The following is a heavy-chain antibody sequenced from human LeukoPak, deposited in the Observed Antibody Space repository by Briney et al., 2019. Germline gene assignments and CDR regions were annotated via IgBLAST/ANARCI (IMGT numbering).Heavy chain of an antibody. CDR2: INHSGST. CDR3: ARGRPGGGY. V-gene: IGHV4-34*01. CDR1: GGSFSGYY. J-gene: IGHJ4*02. Sequence: TSETLSLTCAVYGGSFSGYYWSWIRQPPGKGLEWIGEINHSGSTNYNPSLKSRVTISVDTSKNQFSLKLSSVTAADTAVYYCARGRPGGGYWGQGTLVTVSS. D-gene: IGHD4-23*01.